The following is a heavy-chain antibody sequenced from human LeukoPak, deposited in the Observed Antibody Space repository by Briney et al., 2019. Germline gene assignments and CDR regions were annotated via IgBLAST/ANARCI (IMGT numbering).Heavy chain of an antibody. Sequence: SETLSLTCAVSGYSISSGYYWGWIRQPPGKGLEWIGSIYHSGSTYYNPSLKSRVTISVDTSKNQFSLKLSSVTAADTAVYYCARRSYYYGPGTDYWGQGTLVTVSS. J-gene: IGHJ4*02. CDR2: IYHSGST. CDR1: GYSISSGYY. D-gene: IGHD3-10*01. CDR3: ARRSYYYGPGTDY. V-gene: IGHV4-38-2*01.